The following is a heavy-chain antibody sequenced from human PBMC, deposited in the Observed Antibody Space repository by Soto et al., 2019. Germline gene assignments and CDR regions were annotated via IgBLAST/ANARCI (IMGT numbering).Heavy chain of an antibody. J-gene: IGHJ4*02. CDR3: AEGGRYPYF. CDR1: GFSFSSYS. D-gene: IGHD1-26*01. Sequence: VGTLNLSCASSGFSFSSYSMGLVRQAPGKGLAWVSSISAGGDGTYYADSVKGRFTISRDNSKNTLYLQMDSLRAEDTAVYYCAEGGRYPYFWGQGTLVTVSS. V-gene: IGHV3-23*01. CDR2: ISAGGDGT.